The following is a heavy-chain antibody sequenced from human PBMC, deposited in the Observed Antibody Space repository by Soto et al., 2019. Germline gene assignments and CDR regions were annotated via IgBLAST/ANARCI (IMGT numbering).Heavy chain of an antibody. J-gene: IGHJ6*02. CDR3: ARVGEYSGGLYYYYYGMDV. CDR2: ISAYNGNT. D-gene: IGHD5-12*01. Sequence: GASVKVSCKASGYTFTSYGISWVRQAPGQGLEWMGWISAYNGNTNYAQKLQGRVTMTTDTSTSTAYMELRSLRSDDTAVYYCARVGEYSGGLYYYYYGMDVWGQGTTVTVSS. CDR1: GYTFTSYG. V-gene: IGHV1-18*01.